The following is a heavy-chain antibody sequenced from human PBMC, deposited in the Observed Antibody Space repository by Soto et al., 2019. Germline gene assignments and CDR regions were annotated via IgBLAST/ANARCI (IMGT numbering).Heavy chain of an antibody. J-gene: IGHJ4*02. CDR1: GFTVSSNY. D-gene: IGHD1-7*01. Sequence: GGSLRLSCAASGFTVSSNYMSWVRQAPGKGLEWVSVIYSGGSTYYADSVKGRFTISRDNSKNTLYLQMNSLRAEDTAVYYCARDGRHVTGTRKPFDYWGQGTLVTVSS. CDR3: ARDGRHVTGTRKPFDY. V-gene: IGHV3-66*01. CDR2: IYSGGST.